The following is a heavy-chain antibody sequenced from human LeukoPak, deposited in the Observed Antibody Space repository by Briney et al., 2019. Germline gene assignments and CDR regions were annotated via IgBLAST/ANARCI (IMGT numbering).Heavy chain of an antibody. CDR1: GGSFSGYY. J-gene: IGHJ4*02. D-gene: IGHD3-16*01. Sequence: SETLSLTCAVYGGSFSGYYWSWIRQPPGKGLEWIGYIYYSGSTNYNPSLKSRVTISVDTSKNQFSLKLSSVTAADTAVYYCARARGGIDYWGQGTLVTVSS. CDR3: ARARGGIDY. CDR2: IYYSGST. V-gene: IGHV4-59*01.